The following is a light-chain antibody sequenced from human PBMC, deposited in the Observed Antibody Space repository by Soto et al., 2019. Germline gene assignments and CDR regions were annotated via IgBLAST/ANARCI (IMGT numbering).Light chain of an antibody. CDR2: EVS. J-gene: IGLJ3*02. CDR1: SSDVGAYKY. Sequence: QSALTQPPSASGSPGQSVTISCTGTSSDVGAYKYVSWYQQYPGKAPKLMIYEVSKRPSGVPARFSGSKSGNTASLTVSGLQSEDEADYYCTSYVGSDTWVFGRGTQLTVL. CDR3: TSYVGSDTWV. V-gene: IGLV2-8*01.